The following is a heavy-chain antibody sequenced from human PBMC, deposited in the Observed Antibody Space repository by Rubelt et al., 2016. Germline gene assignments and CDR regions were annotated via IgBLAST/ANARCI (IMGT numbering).Heavy chain of an antibody. CDR1: GFTFSSYA. J-gene: IGHJ6*02. D-gene: IGHD5-24*01. Sequence: EVQLVESGGGLVQPGGSLRLSCAASGFTFSSYAMSWVRQAPGQGLEWVSAISGSGGSTYYADSVKGRLPISRDNSKNTLYRQMNSLRAEDTAVYYCAKGGDGYNPGYYYYYGMDVWGQGTTVTVSS. CDR2: ISGSGGST. CDR3: AKGGDGYNPGYYYYYGMDV. V-gene: IGHV3-23*04.